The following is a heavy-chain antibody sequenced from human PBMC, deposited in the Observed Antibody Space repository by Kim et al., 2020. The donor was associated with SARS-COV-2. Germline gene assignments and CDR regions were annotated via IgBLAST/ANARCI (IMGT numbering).Heavy chain of an antibody. J-gene: IGHJ4*02. CDR3: ARHSDSDY. V-gene: IGHV3-21*01. Sequence: GGSLRLSCAASGFTFSIYTMIWVRQAPGKGLEWVSSITSNSYKYYADSVKGRFTISRDNAKNSLYLQMNNLRAEDTALYYCARHSDSDYWGQGTLVTVSS. CDR2: ITSNSYK. CDR1: GFTFSIYT. D-gene: IGHD4-4*01.